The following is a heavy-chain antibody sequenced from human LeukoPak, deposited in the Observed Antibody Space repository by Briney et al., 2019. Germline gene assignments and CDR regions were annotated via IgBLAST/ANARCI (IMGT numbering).Heavy chain of an antibody. CDR3: ARESWIQLGDY. V-gene: IGHV3-48*03. Sequence: GGSLRLSCAASGFTFSSYEMNWVRQAPGKGLEWVSYISSSGSTIYYADSVKGRFTISRDNAKNSLYLQMNSLRAEDTAVYYCARESWIQLGDYWGQGTLVTVSS. J-gene: IGHJ4*02. D-gene: IGHD5-18*01. CDR1: GFTFSSYE. CDR2: ISSSGSTI.